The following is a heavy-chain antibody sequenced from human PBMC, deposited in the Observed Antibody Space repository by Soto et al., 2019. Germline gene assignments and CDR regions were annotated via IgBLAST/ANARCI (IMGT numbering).Heavy chain of an antibody. CDR1: RFTLSSYG. Sequence: QVQLVESGGGVIQSGRSLRLSCAASRFTLSSYGMHWVRQAPGKGLEWVEVISYDGSNKYYADSVKGRFTISRDNSKNTLYLQMNSLRAEDTAVYYCAKDLDGYSRNFDYWGQGTLVTVTS. CDR2: ISYDGSNK. CDR3: AKDLDGYSRNFDY. D-gene: IGHD5-18*01. J-gene: IGHJ4*02. V-gene: IGHV3-30*18.